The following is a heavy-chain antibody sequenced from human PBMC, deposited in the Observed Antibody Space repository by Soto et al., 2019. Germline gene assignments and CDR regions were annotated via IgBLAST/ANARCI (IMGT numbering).Heavy chain of an antibody. CDR2: ISYDGSNK. J-gene: IGHJ6*02. CDR1: GFTFSSYA. V-gene: IGHV3-30-3*01. Sequence: LRLSCAASGFTFSSYAMHWVRQAPGKGLEWVAVISYDGSNKYYADSVKGRFTISRDNSKNTLYLQMNSLRAEDTAVYYCARASAYDYYYGMDVWGQGTTVTVSS. CDR3: ARASAYDYYYGMDV.